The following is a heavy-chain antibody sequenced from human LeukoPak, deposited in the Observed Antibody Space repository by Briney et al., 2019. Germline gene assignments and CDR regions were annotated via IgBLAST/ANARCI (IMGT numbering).Heavy chain of an antibody. V-gene: IGHV3-15*01. CDR1: GFTFSNAW. CDR2: IKSKTDGGTT. Sequence: GGSLRLSCAASGFTFSNAWMSWVRQAPGKGLEWVGRIKSKTDGGTTDYAAPVKGRFTISRDDSKNTLYLQMNSLKTEDTAVYYCTTGRVLRYFDWLPQNFDYWGQGTLVTVSS. J-gene: IGHJ4*02. CDR3: TTGRVLRYFDWLPQNFDY. D-gene: IGHD3-9*01.